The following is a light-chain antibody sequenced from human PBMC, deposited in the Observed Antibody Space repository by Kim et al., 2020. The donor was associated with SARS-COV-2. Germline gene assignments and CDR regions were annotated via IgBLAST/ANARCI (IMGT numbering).Light chain of an antibody. J-gene: IGLJ3*02. CDR1: SSDVGSYSR. Sequence: QSALTQPPSVSGSPGQSVTISCTGTSSDVGSYSRVSWYQQSPGTAPKLMIYEVSNRPSGVPNRFSGSKSGNTASLTISGLQAEDEADYYCSSFTDSSTWVFGGGTQLTVL. CDR2: EVS. CDR3: SSFTDSSTWV. V-gene: IGLV2-18*02.